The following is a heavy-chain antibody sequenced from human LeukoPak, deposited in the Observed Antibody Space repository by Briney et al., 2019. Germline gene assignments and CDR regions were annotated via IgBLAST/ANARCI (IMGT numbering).Heavy chain of an antibody. CDR2: IIPSLGIA. Sequence: SVKVSCKASGGTFSSYAFSWVRQAPGQGLEWMGRIIPSLGIANYAQKFQGRVTITADESTSTTYMELSRLRSDDTAVYYCARGPLRYFDWLSARFDNWFDPWGQGTLVTVSS. CDR3: ARGPLRYFDWLSARFDNWFDP. J-gene: IGHJ5*02. CDR1: GGTFSSYA. V-gene: IGHV1-69*04. D-gene: IGHD3-9*01.